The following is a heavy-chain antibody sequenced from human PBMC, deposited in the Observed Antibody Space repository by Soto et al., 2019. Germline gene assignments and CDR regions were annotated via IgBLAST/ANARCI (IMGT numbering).Heavy chain of an antibody. CDR1: GFSLYINGVG. V-gene: IGHV2-5*02. D-gene: IGHD1-1*01. J-gene: IGHJ4*02. Sequence: SGPTLVNPTQTLTLTCSFSGFSLYINGVGVGWIRQPPGKALEWLALIYWDDDKRYSPSLKSRLTITKDTSKNQVVLTMTNMYLGDTATYYCAHRSQLVIDYWGQGTLVTVSS. CDR3: AHRSQLVIDY. CDR2: IYWDDDK.